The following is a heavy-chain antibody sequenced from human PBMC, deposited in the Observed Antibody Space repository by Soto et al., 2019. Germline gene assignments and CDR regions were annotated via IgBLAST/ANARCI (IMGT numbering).Heavy chain of an antibody. CDR3: ARADFGAIDAFDI. D-gene: IGHD2-15*01. V-gene: IGHV1-2*04. CDR2: INPNSGGT. Sequence: GASVKVSCKASGYTFTGYYMHWVRQAPGQGLEWMGWINPNSGGTNYAQKFQGWVTMTRDTSISTAYMELSRLRSDDTAVYYCARADFGAIDAFDIWGQGTMVTVSS. J-gene: IGHJ3*02. CDR1: GYTFTGYY.